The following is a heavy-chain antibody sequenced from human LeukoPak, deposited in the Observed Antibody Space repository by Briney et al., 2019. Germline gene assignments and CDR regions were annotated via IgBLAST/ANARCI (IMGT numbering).Heavy chain of an antibody. D-gene: IGHD3-22*01. CDR3: ARTGGIGYYPNPQLDY. CDR2: MNPNSGNT. J-gene: IGHJ4*02. V-gene: IGHV1-8*02. CDR1: GGTFSSYA. Sequence: ASVKVSCKASGGTFSSYAISWVRQATGQGLEWMGWMNPNSGNTGYAQKFQGRVTMTRNTSISTAYMELSSLRSEDTAVYYCARTGGIGYYPNPQLDYWGQGTLVTVSS.